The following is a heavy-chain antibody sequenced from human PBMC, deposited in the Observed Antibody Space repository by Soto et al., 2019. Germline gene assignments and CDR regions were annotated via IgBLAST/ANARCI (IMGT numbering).Heavy chain of an antibody. J-gene: IGHJ6*04. CDR1: GFTFSSYG. Sequence: PGGSLRLSCAASGFTFSSYGMHWVRQAPGKGLEWVAVISYDGSNKYYADSVKGRFTISRDNSKNTLYLQMNSLRAEDTAVYYCAKVLPYSSSWYLPYYYYGMDVWGKGTTVTVSS. D-gene: IGHD6-13*01. V-gene: IGHV3-30*18. CDR2: ISYDGSNK. CDR3: AKVLPYSSSWYLPYYYYGMDV.